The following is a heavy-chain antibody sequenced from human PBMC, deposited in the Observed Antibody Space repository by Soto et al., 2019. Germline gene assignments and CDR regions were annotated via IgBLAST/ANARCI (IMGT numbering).Heavy chain of an antibody. CDR3: ARHHVRGRTIAGAAEF. V-gene: IGHV4-34*01. J-gene: IGHJ4*02. CDR1: GGSLSGYY. Sequence: QVQLQQWGAGLLKPSETLSLTCAVYGGSLSGYYWSWIRQPPGKALDWFGEINHSGNTNYNPFLKSRVTISVDTSKNQLFLTLSSVTAADTAMYYCARHHVRGRTIAGAAEFWGQGTLVTVSS. D-gene: IGHD1-26*01. CDR2: INHSGNT.